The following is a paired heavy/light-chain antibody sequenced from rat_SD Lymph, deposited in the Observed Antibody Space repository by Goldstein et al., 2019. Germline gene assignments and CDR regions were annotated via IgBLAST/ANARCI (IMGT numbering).Heavy chain of an antibody. CDR1: GFTFSDYA. CDR3: ARRELGGPPYFDY. CDR2: IIYDGSST. D-gene: IGHD5-1*01. V-gene: IGHV5-17*01. Sequence: EVQLVESGGGLVQPGRSLKLSCAASGFTFSDYAMAWVRQAPKKGLEWVATIIYDGSSTYYRDSVKGRFTISRDNAKSTLYLQMDSLRSEDTATYYCARRELGGPPYFDYWGQGVMVTVSS. J-gene: IGHJ2*01.
Light chain of an antibody. J-gene: IGKJ2-3*01. CDR2: NAN. Sequence: DIRMTQSPASLSASLGETVNIECLASEDIYSDLAWYQQKPGKSPQLLIYNANSLQNGVPSRFSGSGSGTQYSLKISRLQVEDIGSYYCQQAHSNPYTFGAGTKLELK. V-gene: IGKV12S32*01. CDR1: EDIYSD. CDR3: QQAHSNPYT.